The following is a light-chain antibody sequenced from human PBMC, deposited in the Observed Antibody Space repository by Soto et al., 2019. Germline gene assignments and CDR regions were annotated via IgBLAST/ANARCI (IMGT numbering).Light chain of an antibody. CDR3: MQALQTPYT. CDR1: QSLLHSNGYNY. V-gene: IGKV2-28*01. CDR2: LGS. Sequence: DIVMTQSPLSLPVTPGEPASISCRSSQSLLHSNGYNYLDWYLQKPWQSPQLLIYLGSNRASGVTDRFSGSGSGTDFTLTISRVEAEDVGVYYCMQALQTPYTFCQGTKLEIK. J-gene: IGKJ2*01.